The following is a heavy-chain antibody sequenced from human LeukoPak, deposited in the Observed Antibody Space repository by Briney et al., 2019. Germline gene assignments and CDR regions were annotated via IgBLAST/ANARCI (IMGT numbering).Heavy chain of an antibody. CDR1: GFTFSSYS. CDR3: AKDLDSGSFDY. D-gene: IGHD1-26*01. V-gene: IGHV3-33*06. J-gene: IGHJ4*02. CDR2: IWYDGSNK. Sequence: GGSLRLSCAASGFTFSSYSMHWVRQAPGKGLECVAVIWYDGSNKYYADSVKGRFTISRDNSKNTLYLQMNSLRAEDTAVYYCAKDLDSGSFDYWGQGTLVTVSS.